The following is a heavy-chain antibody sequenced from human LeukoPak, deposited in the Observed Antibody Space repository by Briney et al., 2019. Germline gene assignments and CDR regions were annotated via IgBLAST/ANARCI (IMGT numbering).Heavy chain of an antibody. J-gene: IGHJ5*02. CDR2: MNPNSGNT. D-gene: IGHD2-15*01. V-gene: IGHV1-8*01. CDR1: GYTFTSYD. Sequence: ASVKVSCKASGYTFTSYDINWVRQATGQGLEWMGWMNPNSGNTGYAQKFQGRVTMTRNTSISTAYMELSSLRSEDTAVYYCARGTGYCSGGSCYYQKNWFDPWGREPWSPSPQ. CDR3: ARGTGYCSGGSCYYQKNWFDP.